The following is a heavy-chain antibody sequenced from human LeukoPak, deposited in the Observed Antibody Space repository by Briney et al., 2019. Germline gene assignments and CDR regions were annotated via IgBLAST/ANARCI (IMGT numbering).Heavy chain of an antibody. D-gene: IGHD1-26*01. CDR3: ARQGGSPDWFDP. CDR2: INHSGST. Sequence: NPSETLSLTCAVYGGSFSGYYWSWIRQPPGKGLEWIGEINHSGSTNYNPSLKSRVTISVDTSKNQFSLKLSSVTAADTAVYYCARQGGSPDWFDPWGQGTLVTVSS. V-gene: IGHV4-34*01. CDR1: GGSFSGYY. J-gene: IGHJ5*02.